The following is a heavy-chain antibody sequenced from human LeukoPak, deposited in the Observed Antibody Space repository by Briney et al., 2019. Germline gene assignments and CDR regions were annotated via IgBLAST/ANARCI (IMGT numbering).Heavy chain of an antibody. CDR3: SRWQNSSGWGSAFDI. D-gene: IGHD6-19*01. J-gene: IGHJ3*02. CDR1: GFTFSSHG. CDR2: LYSGGNT. V-gene: IGHV3-NL1*01. Sequence: GGSLRLSCVASGFTFSSHGMHWVRQAPGKGLEWVSVLYSGGNTYYADSVKGRFTISRDNSKNTLYLQMNSLTAEDTAVYYCSRWQNSSGWGSAFDIWGQGTMVTVSS.